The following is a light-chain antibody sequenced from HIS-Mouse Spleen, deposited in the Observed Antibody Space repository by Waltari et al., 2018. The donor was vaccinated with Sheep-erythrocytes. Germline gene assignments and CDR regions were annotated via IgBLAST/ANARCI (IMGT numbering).Light chain of an antibody. CDR3: QAWDSSTVV. CDR1: KLGDKY. J-gene: IGLJ2*01. Sequence: SYELTQPPSVSMSPGQTASITCSGDKLGDKYACWYQQKPGQSPVLVIYQDSKRPSGTPERFSGSNSGNPATLTISGTQAMDEADYYCQAWDSSTVVFGGGTKLTVL. CDR2: QDS. V-gene: IGLV3-1*01.